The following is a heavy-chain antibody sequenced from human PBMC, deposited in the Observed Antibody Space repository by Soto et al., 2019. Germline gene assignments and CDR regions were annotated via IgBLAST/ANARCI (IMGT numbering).Heavy chain of an antibody. D-gene: IGHD3-10*01. V-gene: IGHV3-21*01. CDR3: ASDRYASGSSHNFDY. J-gene: IGHJ4*02. Sequence: GGSLRLSWAASGCTFSSYSMNWVRQAPGKGREWVSSISSSSSYIYYADSVKGRFTLSTHDAKNSLYLQMNSLSPDDPAASSCASDRYASGSSHNFDYRRQGTLVTVSS. CDR2: ISSSSSYI. CDR1: GCTFSSYS.